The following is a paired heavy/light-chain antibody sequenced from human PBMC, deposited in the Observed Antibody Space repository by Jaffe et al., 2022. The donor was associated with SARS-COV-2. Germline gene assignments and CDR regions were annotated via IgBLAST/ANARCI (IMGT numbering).Heavy chain of an antibody. D-gene: IGHD1-26*01. CDR1: GGSVSSSSYS. J-gene: IGHJ4*02. Sequence: QLQLQESGPGLVKPSETLSLICTVSGGSVSSSSYSWGWIRQPPGKGLEWIGSIYYSGSTYYNPSLKSRVTISVDTSKNQFSLKLSSVTAADTAVYYCARVSGAYKYYFDYWGQGTLVTVSS. CDR2: IYYSGST. V-gene: IGHV4-39*01. CDR3: ARVSGAYKYYFDY.
Light chain of an antibody. Sequence: SSELTQDPAVSVALGQTVRITCQGDSLRNYFASWYQQKPGQAPVLVIYGKDNRPSGIPDRFSGSISGNTASLTITGAQAEDEADYYCNSRDSSDLGVVFGGGTKLTVL. V-gene: IGLV3-19*01. J-gene: IGLJ2*01. CDR1: SLRNYF. CDR3: NSRDSSDLGVV. CDR2: GKD.